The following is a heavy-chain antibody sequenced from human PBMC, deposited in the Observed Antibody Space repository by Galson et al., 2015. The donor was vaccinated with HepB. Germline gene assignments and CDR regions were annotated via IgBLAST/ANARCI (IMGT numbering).Heavy chain of an antibody. CDR2: VSGRGGCT. CDR1: GFSFSSYA. V-gene: IGHV3-23*01. J-gene: IGHJ4*02. Sequence: SLRLSCAASGFSFSSYAMSWVRQAPGKGLEWVSTVSGRGGCTYYADSVKGRFSISRDNPKNTLYLQMNSLRAEDTAVYYCGRRGAMFVWGQGSLVTVSS. D-gene: IGHD3-10*02. CDR3: GRRGAMFV.